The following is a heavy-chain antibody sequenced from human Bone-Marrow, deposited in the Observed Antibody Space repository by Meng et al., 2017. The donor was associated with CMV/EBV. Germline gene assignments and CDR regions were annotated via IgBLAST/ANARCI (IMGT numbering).Heavy chain of an antibody. CDR1: GFTFRSYA. V-gene: IGHV3-23*01. Sequence: GGSLRLSCAASGFTFRSYAMSWVRQAPGKGLEWVSAISGSGGSTYYADSVKGRFTISRDNSKNTLYLQMNSLRAEDTAVYYCAKDGGVRFLEWFFDYWGQGTLITVSS. D-gene: IGHD3-3*01. J-gene: IGHJ4*02. CDR3: AKDGGVRFLEWFFDY. CDR2: ISGSGGST.